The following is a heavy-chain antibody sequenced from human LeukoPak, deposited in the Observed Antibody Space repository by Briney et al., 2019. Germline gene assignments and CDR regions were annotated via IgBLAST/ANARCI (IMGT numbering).Heavy chain of an antibody. D-gene: IGHD3-10*01. V-gene: IGHV4-4*07. J-gene: IGHJ6*03. Sequence: SETLSLTCTVSPDSVTDYYWSWIRQPVGKGLEWIGYIYDIGNTNYNPSLQSRVTTSVDRSKNQFSLKLTSVTAADTAVYYCARGGSFYYYMDVWGKGTTVTVSS. CDR1: PDSVTDYY. CDR2: IYDIGNT. CDR3: ARGGSFYYYMDV.